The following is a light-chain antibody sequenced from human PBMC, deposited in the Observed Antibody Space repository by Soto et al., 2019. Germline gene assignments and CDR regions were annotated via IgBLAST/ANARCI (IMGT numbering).Light chain of an antibody. CDR2: GAS. CDR1: QSVNSN. CDR3: QQYNNWPPMYT. V-gene: IGKV3-15*01. J-gene: IGKJ2*01. Sequence: EIVMTQSPATLSMSPGERATLSCRASQSVNSNLAWYQQKTGQAPRLLIYGASTRATGFPARFRGSGSGTELTLTISSLQSEDSAVYYCQQYNNWPPMYTFGQGTKLEI.